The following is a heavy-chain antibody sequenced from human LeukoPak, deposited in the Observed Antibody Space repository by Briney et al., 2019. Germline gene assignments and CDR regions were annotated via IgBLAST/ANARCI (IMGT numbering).Heavy chain of an antibody. V-gene: IGHV4-39*07. CDR3: ARDREYYDS. J-gene: IGHJ4*02. CDR2: IYYNGST. CDR1: GGSITSSSYY. Sequence: SETLSLTCTVSGGSITSSSYYWGWIRQPPGRGLEWIGNIYYNGSTYYNPSLKSRVTISVDTSKNQFSLKLSSVTAADTAVYYCARDREYYDSWGQGTLVTVSS.